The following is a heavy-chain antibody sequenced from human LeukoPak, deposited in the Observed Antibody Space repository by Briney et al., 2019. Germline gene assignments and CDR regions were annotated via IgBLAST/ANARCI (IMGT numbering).Heavy chain of an antibody. CDR2: MNTNSGNT. CDR3: ARNNGVWSGYYNPDYYYYYYMDV. V-gene: IGHV1-8*03. CDR1: GYTFSSYD. D-gene: IGHD3-3*01. J-gene: IGHJ6*03. Sequence: GASVKVSCKASGYTFSSYDINWVRQATGQGLEWMGWMNTNSGNTGYAQKFQGRVTITRNTSISTAYMELSSLRSEDTAVYYCARNNGVWSGYYNPDYYYYYYMDVWGKGTTVTVSS.